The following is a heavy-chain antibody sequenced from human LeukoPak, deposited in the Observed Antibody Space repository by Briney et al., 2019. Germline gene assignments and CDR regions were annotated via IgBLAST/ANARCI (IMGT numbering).Heavy chain of an antibody. D-gene: IGHD3-3*01. CDR2: ITSSSSSI. J-gene: IGHJ4*02. Sequence: GGSLRLSCAASGFTFSSYSMNWVRQAPGKGLEWISYITSSSSSIYYADSVRGRFTISRDNAKDTLYLQMNSLRAEDTAVYYCARSPITISEDYFDYWGQGTLVTVSS. V-gene: IGHV3-48*04. CDR1: GFTFSSYS. CDR3: ARSPITISEDYFDY.